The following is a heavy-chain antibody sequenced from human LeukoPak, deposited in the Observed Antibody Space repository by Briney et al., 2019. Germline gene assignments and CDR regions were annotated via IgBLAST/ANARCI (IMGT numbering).Heavy chain of an antibody. CDR3: ARDDYDYVWGSYRHHYFDY. V-gene: IGHV3-21*01. Sequence: GGSLRLSCAASGFTFSSYSMNWVRQAPGKGLEWVSSISSSSSYIYYADSVKGRFTISRDNAKNSLYQQMNSLRAEDTAVYYCARDDYDYVWGSYRHHYFDYWGQGTLVTVSS. J-gene: IGHJ4*02. CDR2: ISSSSSYI. CDR1: GFTFSSYS. D-gene: IGHD3-16*02.